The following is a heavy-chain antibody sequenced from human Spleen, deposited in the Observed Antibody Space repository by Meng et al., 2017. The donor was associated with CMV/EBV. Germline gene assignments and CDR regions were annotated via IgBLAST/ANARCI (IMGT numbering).Heavy chain of an antibody. CDR3: TTERTVVVTVGLEFRWLDP. D-gene: IGHD2-15*01. J-gene: IGHJ5*02. CDR1: NAW. Sequence: NAWMNWVRQAPGKGLEWVGRIKTKVDGGTVDYAAPVKGRFTISRDDSKNTLYLQMNGLKTEDTAIYYCTTERTVVVTVGLEFRWLDPWGQGTLVTVSS. CDR2: IKTKVDGGTV. V-gene: IGHV3-15*01.